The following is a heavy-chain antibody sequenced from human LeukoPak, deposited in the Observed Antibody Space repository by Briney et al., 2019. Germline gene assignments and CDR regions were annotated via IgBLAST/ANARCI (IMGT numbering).Heavy chain of an antibody. V-gene: IGHV1-8*02. CDR3: ARSQEYYYYYYMDV. J-gene: IGHJ6*03. CDR1: GYTFTSYD. CDR2: MNPNSGNT. Sequence: ASVKVSCKASGYTFTSYDINWVRQATGQGLEWMGWMNPNSGNTGYAQKFQGRVTMTRDTSISTAYMELSRLRSDDTAVYYCARSQEYYYYYYMDVWGKGTTVTASS.